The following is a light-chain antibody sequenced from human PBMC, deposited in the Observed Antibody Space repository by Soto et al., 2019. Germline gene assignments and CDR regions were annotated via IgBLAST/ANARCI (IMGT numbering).Light chain of an antibody. CDR1: PSVSSY. V-gene: IGKV3-15*01. J-gene: IGKJ5*01. Sequence: ELVMPHSPAPLSVSPGARVTLSCRASPSVSSYLAWYQHKPGQPPRLLIYGASPRATGIPARFSGSGSGTEFTITISSLQSEDFAVYYCQQCSEWPLITFGQGTRLEIK. CDR2: GAS. CDR3: QQCSEWPLIT.